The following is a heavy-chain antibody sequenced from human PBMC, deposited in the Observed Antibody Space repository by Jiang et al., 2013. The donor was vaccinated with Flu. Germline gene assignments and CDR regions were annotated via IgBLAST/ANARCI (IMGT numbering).Heavy chain of an antibody. CDR2: IYSGGST. CDR1: GFTVSSNY. J-gene: IGHJ5*02. D-gene: IGHD3-10*01. V-gene: IGHV3-53*01. Sequence: VQLLESGGGLIQPGGSLRLSCAASGFTVSSNYMSWVRQAPGKGLEWVSVIYSGGSTYYADSVKGRFTISRDNSKNTLYLQMNSLRAEDTAVYYCARAGGDTMVRGVPDWFDPWGQGTLVTVSS. CDR3: ARAGGDTMVRGVPDWFDP.